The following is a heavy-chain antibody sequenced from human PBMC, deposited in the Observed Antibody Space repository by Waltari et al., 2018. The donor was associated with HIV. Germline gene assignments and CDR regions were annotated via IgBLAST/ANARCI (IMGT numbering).Heavy chain of an antibody. J-gene: IGHJ3*01. CDR3: GAFLCAEDCRDGFDV. Sequence: ESGGGRAKPGGTLKLSCSGSGFTFKTYSVSWIRQTPGEGLEWISSISDDSSFIYYADSVKGRFTVSRDNVRNSVFLQINDVRAEDTATYFCGAFLCAEDCRDGFDVWGQGTMVTVS. CDR1: GFTFKTYS. CDR2: ISDDSSFI. D-gene: IGHD2-15*01. V-gene: IGHV3-21*06.